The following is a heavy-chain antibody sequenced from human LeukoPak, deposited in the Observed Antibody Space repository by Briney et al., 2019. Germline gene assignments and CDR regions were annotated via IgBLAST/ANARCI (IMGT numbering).Heavy chain of an antibody. CDR1: GYSFTSYW. CDR3: ARLGYYYDSSGFADY. V-gene: IGHV5-51*01. D-gene: IGHD3-22*01. CDR2: IYPGDSDT. Sequence: GESLKISCKGSGYSFTSYWTGWVRQMPGKGLEWMGIIYPGDSDTRYSPSFQGQVTISADKSISTAYLQWSSLKASDTAMYYCARLGYYYDSSGFADYWGQGTLVTVSS. J-gene: IGHJ4*02.